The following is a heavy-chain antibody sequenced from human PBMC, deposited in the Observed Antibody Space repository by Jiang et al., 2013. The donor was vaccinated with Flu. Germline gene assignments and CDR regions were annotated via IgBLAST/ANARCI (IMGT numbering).Heavy chain of an antibody. CDR1: GYTFTGYY. CDR3: ARPVTTGTLDFDY. Sequence: VSCKASGYTFTGYYMHWVRQAPGQGLEWMGWINPNSGGTNYAQKFQGRVTMTRDTSISTAYMELSRLRFDDTAVYYCARPVTTGTLDFDYWGQGTLVTVSS. V-gene: IGHV1-2*02. J-gene: IGHJ4*02. D-gene: IGHD1-1*01. CDR2: INPNSGGT.